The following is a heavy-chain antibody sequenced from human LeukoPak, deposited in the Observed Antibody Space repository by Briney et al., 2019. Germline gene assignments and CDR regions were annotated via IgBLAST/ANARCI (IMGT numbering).Heavy chain of an antibody. CDR3: GRKSASRKTSEFDY. D-gene: IGHD2-2*01. V-gene: IGHV1-2*02. Sequence: ASVKVSCKASGYTFTGYYMHWVRQAPGQGLEWMGWINPNSGGTNYAQKFQGRVTMTRDTSISTAYMELSRLTFDDTAVYYCGRKSASRKTSEFDYWGQGTLVTVSS. CDR2: INPNSGGT. CDR1: GYTFTGYY. J-gene: IGHJ4*02.